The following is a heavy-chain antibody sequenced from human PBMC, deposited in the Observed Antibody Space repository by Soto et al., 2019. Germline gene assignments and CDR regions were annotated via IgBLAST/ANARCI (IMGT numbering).Heavy chain of an antibody. Sequence: QVQLVQSGGEVKQPGASVKVSCQASGYTFSDYAISWVRQAPGQGLEWMGWISASTRNTDQAQNFQGRVIMTLDTSTNTAYMELRSLRSDDTAVYYCVRCYCSVGSCYAGWHLDLWGRGTLVTVSS. CDR1: GYTFSDYA. V-gene: IGHV1-18*01. CDR3: VRCYCSVGSCYAGWHLDL. CDR2: ISASTRNT. J-gene: IGHJ2*01. D-gene: IGHD2-15*01.